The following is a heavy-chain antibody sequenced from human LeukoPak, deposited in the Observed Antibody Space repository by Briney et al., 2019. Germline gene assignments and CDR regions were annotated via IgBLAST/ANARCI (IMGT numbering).Heavy chain of an antibody. J-gene: IGHJ5*02. CDR1: AGSISSDSYY. Sequence: SETLSLTCTVSAGSISSDSYYWGWIRQPPGKGLEWIGTIYYSGNTYYNPSLKSRLTISVDTSKNQFSLKLSSVTAADTAVYYCAGTPTWGQGTLVTVSS. CDR2: IYYSGNT. CDR3: AGTPT. V-gene: IGHV4-39*07.